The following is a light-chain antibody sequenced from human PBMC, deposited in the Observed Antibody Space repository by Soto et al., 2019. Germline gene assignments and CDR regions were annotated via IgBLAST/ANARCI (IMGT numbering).Light chain of an antibody. CDR1: QMLLSSGGETY. V-gene: IGKV2D-29*02. Sequence: DIVMSHTPLSRSVTPVRPAPSSCRSSQMLLSSGGETYLFWYLQRPGQSPQLLIYEVSNRISAVPDRFSGSGSGTDFTLKISRVEAEDAGVHYCMKSTQLPLNCGQGTQREIK. CDR2: EVS. J-gene: IGKJ5*01. CDR3: MKSTQLPLN.